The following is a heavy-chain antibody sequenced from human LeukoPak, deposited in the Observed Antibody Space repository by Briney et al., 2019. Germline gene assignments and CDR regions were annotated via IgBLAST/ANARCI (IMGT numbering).Heavy chain of an antibody. CDR2: IYTSGST. CDR3: ASHYDILTGYEY. J-gene: IGHJ4*02. D-gene: IGHD3-9*01. V-gene: IGHV4-4*07. Sequence: SETLSLTCTVSGGSISSYYWSWIRQPAGKGLEWIGRIYTSGSTNYNPSLKSRVTMSVDTSKNQFSLKLTSVTAADTAMYYCASHYDILTGYEYWGQGTLVTVSS. CDR1: GGSISSYY.